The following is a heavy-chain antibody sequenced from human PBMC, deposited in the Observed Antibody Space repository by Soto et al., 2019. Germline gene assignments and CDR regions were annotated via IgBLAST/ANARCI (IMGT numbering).Heavy chain of an antibody. J-gene: IGHJ4*02. D-gene: IGHD6-13*01. CDR3: ARDLAAAGIVDY. Sequence: ASVKVSCKASDYTFTSYGISWVRQAPGQGLEWMGWISAYNGNTNYAQKLQGRVTMTTDTSTSTAYMELRSLRSDDTAVYYCARDLAAAGIVDYWGQGTLVTVSS. CDR1: DYTFTSYG. V-gene: IGHV1-18*01. CDR2: ISAYNGNT.